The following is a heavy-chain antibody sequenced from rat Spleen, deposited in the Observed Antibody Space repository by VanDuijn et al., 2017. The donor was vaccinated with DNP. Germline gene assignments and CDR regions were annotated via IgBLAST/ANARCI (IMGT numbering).Heavy chain of an antibody. CDR2: INKDSRTK. Sequence: EVKLVESGGGLVQPGRSLKLSCAASGFNFNDYWMGWVRQAPGKGREWMGEINKDSRTKKYSPSLKDKFTISRDNAQNTLFLQMSNLGSEDTATYYCVRERSGVDHWGQGVMVTVSS. CDR3: VRERSGVDH. CDR1: GFNFNDYW. V-gene: IGHV4-2*01. J-gene: IGHJ2*01. D-gene: IGHD4-3*01.